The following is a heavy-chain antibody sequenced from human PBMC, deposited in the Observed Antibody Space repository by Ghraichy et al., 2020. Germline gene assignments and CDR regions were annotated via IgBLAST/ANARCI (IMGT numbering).Heavy chain of an antibody. CDR1: GFTFSSYS. Sequence: GGSLRLSCAASGFTFSSYSMNWVRQAPGKGLEWVSYISSSSSTIYYADSVKGRFTISRDNAKNSLYLQMNSLRDEDTAVYYCARDQGDFWSGYYSFDYWGQGTLVTVSS. CDR2: ISSSSSTI. D-gene: IGHD3-3*01. CDR3: ARDQGDFWSGYYSFDY. V-gene: IGHV3-48*02. J-gene: IGHJ4*02.